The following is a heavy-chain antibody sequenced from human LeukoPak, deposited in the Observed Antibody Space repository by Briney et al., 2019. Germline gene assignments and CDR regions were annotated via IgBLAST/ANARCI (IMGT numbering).Heavy chain of an antibody. V-gene: IGHV3-73*01. Sequence: GGSLKLSCAASGFTFSGSAMHWVRQASGKGLEWVGRIRSKANSHATAYAASVKGRFTISRDDSKNTAYLQMNSLKTEDTAVYYCTTRLVPPFDYYYYGMDVWGQGTTVTVSS. D-gene: IGHD6-6*01. CDR2: IRSKANSHAT. CDR1: GFTFSGSA. CDR3: TTRLVPPFDYYYYGMDV. J-gene: IGHJ6*02.